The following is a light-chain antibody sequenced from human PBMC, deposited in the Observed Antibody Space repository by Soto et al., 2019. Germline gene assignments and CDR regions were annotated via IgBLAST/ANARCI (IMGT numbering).Light chain of an antibody. J-gene: IGLJ2*01. CDR3: AAWDDSLNGPV. Sequence: QSVLTQPPAASGTPGQRVTISCSGSSSNIGSNSVNWYQHLPGTAPKLLIYDDDLLPSGVSDRFSGSKSGTSASLAIRGLQSEDEADYYCAAWDDSLNGPVFGGGTKVTVL. CDR1: SSNIGSNS. CDR2: DDD. V-gene: IGLV1-44*01.